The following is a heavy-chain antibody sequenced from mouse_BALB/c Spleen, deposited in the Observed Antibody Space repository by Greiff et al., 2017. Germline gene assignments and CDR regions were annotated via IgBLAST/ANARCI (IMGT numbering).Heavy chain of an antibody. CDR2: ISPGNGDI. J-gene: IGHJ1*01. CDR3: ITTLDWYFDV. Sequence: QVQLKQSDAELVKPGASVKISCKASGYTFTDHALHWVKQKPDPGLEWIGYISPGNGDIKYNEKFKGKATLTADTSSSTAYMQLNSLTSEDSAVYFGITTLDWYFDVWGAGTTVTVSS. CDR1: GYTFTDHA. D-gene: IGHD2-4*01. V-gene: IGHV1S53*02.